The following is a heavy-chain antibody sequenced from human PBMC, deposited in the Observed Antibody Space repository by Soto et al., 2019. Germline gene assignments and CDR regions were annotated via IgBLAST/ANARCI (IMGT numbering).Heavy chain of an antibody. CDR1: GGTFGSYA. Sequence: QVQLVQSGAEVKKPGSSVKVSCKASGGTFGSYAISWVRQAPGQGLEWMGGIIPIPGTANYAQKFQGRVTIAADESTSTAYMELSSLRYEDTAVYYCARSQGSSTSLEIYYYYYYGMDVWGHGTTVTVSS. CDR3: ARSQGSSTSLEIYYYYYYGMDV. CDR2: IIPIPGTA. J-gene: IGHJ6*02. D-gene: IGHD2-2*01. V-gene: IGHV1-69*01.